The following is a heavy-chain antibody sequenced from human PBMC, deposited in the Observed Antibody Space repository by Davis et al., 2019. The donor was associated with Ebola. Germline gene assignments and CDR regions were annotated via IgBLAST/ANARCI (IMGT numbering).Heavy chain of an antibody. CDR2: IRSKPSGGTT. J-gene: IGHJ4*02. D-gene: IGHD3-3*01. V-gene: IGHV3-49*04. CDR3: TVPGTTYYDLASDY. CDR1: GFTFGDYA. Sequence: GESLKISCTTSGFTFGDYALSWVRQAPGKGLEWVGFIRSKPSGGTTEYAASVKGRFTISRSDSNTIAYLQMNSLKIEDTAVYYCTVPGTTYYDLASDYWGQGTLVAVSS.